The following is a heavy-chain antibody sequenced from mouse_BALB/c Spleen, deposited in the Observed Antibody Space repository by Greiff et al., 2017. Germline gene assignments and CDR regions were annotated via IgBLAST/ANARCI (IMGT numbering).Heavy chain of an antibody. V-gene: IGHV1-15*01. CDR2: IDPETGGT. CDR3: TRRGYYFDY. J-gene: IGHJ2*01. CDR1: GYTFTDYE. Sequence: QVQLKESGAELVRPGASVTLSCKASGYTFTDYEMHWVKQTPVHGLEWIGAIDPETGGTAYNQKFKGKATLTADKSSSTAYMELRSLTSEDSAVYYCTRRGYYFDYWGQGTTLTVSS.